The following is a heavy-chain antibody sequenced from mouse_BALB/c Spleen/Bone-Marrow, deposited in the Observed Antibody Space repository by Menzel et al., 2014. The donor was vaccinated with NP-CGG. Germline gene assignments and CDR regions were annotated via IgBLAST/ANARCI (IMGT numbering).Heavy chain of an antibody. V-gene: IGHV5-9-2*01. J-gene: IGHJ3*01. Sequence: EVMLVESGGDLVKPGGSLKLSCAASGFTFSSYGMSWVRQTPEKGLEGVATISGGGSYIYYADNVKGRFIISRDNDKNNLYLQVRSLRSEDAALYYCAREGYDYDWYADWGQGTLVTVSA. CDR1: GFTFSSYG. CDR2: ISGGGSYI. D-gene: IGHD2-4*01. CDR3: AREGYDYDWYAD.